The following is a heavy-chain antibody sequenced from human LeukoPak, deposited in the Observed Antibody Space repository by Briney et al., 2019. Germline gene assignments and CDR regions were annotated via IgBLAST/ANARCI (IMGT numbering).Heavy chain of an antibody. J-gene: IGHJ4*02. Sequence: ASVTVSCKASGYTFTGYYMHWVRLAPGQGLEWMGWISRNSGGKNYAQKFKGRVTITRDNSISTAYMELSRLRADDTAVYYCANQGMGRGVTIDYWGQGTLVTVSS. CDR1: GYTFTGYY. CDR2: ISRNSGGK. V-gene: IGHV1-2*02. CDR3: ANQGMGRGVTIDY. D-gene: IGHD3-10*01.